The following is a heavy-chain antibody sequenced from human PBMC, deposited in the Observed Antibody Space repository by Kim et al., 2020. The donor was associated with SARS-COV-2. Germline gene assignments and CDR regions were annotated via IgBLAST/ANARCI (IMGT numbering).Heavy chain of an antibody. V-gene: IGHV3-30-3*01. CDR3: ARGVRQLERYDFWSGIPPGGMDV. D-gene: IGHD3-3*01. J-gene: IGHJ6*02. CDR1: GFTFSSYA. Sequence: GGSLRLSCAASGFTFSSYAMHWVRQAPGKGLEWVAVISYDGSNKYYADSVKGRFTISRDNSKNTLYLQMNSLRAEDTAVYYCARGVRQLERYDFWSGIPPGGMDVWGQGTTVTVSS. CDR2: ISYDGSNK.